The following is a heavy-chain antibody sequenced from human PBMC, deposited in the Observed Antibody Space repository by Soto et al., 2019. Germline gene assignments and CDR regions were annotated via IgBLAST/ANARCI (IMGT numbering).Heavy chain of an antibody. D-gene: IGHD2-15*01. J-gene: IGHJ3*02. CDR1: GGTFSSYA. CDR3: ARVQEVVPTLGDAFDI. V-gene: IGHV1-69*13. Sequence: ASVKVSCKASGGTFSSYAISWVRQAPGQGLEWMGGIIPTFGTANYAQKFQGRVTITADESTSTAYMELSSLRSEDTAVYYCARVQEVVPTLGDAFDIWGQGTMVTVSS. CDR2: IIPTFGTA.